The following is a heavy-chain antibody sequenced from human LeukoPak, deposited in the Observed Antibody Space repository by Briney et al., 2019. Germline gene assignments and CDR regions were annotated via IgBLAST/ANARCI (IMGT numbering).Heavy chain of an antibody. D-gene: IGHD4-23*01. V-gene: IGHV3-33*01. CDR2: IWYDGSYK. J-gene: IGHJ3*02. CDR3: ARGNSDAFDI. Sequence: GGSLRLSCAASGFTFSNYAMHWVRQAPGKGLEWMAIIWYDGSYKYYADSVKGRYTISKDNSKNTLYLQVNSLTAEDTAVYYCARGNSDAFDIWGHGTMVTVSS. CDR1: GFTFSNYA.